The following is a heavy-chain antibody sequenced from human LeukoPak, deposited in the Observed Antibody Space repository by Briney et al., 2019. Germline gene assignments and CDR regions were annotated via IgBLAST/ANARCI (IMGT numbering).Heavy chain of an antibody. D-gene: IGHD6-13*01. J-gene: IGHJ4*02. CDR3: AKFVAAADYFDY. Sequence: PGGSLRLSCAASGLTFSSYAMSWVRQAPGKGLEWVSAISGSGGSTYYADSVKGRFTISRDNSKNTLYLQMNSLRAEDTAVYYCAKFVAAADYFDYWGQGTLVTVSS. V-gene: IGHV3-23*01. CDR1: GLTFSSYA. CDR2: ISGSGGST.